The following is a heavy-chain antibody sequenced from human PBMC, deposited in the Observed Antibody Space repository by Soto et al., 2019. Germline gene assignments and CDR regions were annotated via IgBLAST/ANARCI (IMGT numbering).Heavy chain of an antibody. D-gene: IGHD6-19*01. V-gene: IGHV3-23*01. CDR2: ISVTGATT. CDR1: GFTFSSYA. J-gene: IGHJ5*02. CDR3: VKDVASGWTRNWLDP. Sequence: VGSLRLSCASSGFTFSSYAMSCVRHSPGKGLEWVSTISVTGATTDYADSVKGRFTISRDNSKNTLYLQMNSLRAEDTAVYYCVKDVASGWTRNWLDPRGQGNQVTV.